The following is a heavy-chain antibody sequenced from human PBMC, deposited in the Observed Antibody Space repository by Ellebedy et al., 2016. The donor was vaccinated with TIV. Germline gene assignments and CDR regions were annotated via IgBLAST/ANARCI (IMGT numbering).Heavy chain of an antibody. Sequence: GESLKISCAASGFTFTQYWLHCVRQAPGKGPVWVSRINSDGSSTTYADSVKGRFTISRDNAKNTLYLQMNSLRAEDTAVYYCARAGSSGWEAYFDLWGRGTLVTVSS. CDR3: ARAGSSGWEAYFDL. CDR2: INSDGSST. D-gene: IGHD6-19*01. V-gene: IGHV3-74*01. CDR1: GFTFTQYW. J-gene: IGHJ2*01.